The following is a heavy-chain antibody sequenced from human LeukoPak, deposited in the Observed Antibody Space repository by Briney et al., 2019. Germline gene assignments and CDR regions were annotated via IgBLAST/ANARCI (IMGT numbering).Heavy chain of an antibody. V-gene: IGHV3-21*01. CDR2: ISRSGGST. D-gene: IGHD1-14*01. J-gene: IGHJ4*02. CDR3: ASGKGGIHRTLQPSSDY. CDR1: GFIFTYSN. Sequence: PGGSLRLSCVASGFIFTYSNLNWVRQAPGKGLEWVSSISRSGGSTYYADSVKGRFTISRDNAKNSLYLQMNSLRAEDTAVYYCASGKGGIHRTLQPSSDYWGQGTLVTVSS.